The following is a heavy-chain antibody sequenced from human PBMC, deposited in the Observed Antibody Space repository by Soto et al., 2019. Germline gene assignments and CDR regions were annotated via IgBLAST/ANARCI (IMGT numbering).Heavy chain of an antibody. D-gene: IGHD3-3*01. CDR2: MHPNSGNT. V-gene: IGHV1-8*01. J-gene: IGHJ6*03. CDR1: GYTFTSYD. CDR3: ARASWSGYQDYYFYYMDV. Sequence: QVQLVPSGAEVKKPGASVKVSCKASGYTFTSYDINWGRQATGQRLEWMGWMHPNSGNTSYAQKFQGRVTMTRNTSISTAYMELSSLRSEDTAVYYCARASWSGYQDYYFYYMDVWGKGTTVTVSS.